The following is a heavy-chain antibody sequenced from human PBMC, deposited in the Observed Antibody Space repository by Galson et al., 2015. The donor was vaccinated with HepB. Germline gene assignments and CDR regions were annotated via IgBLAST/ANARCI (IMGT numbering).Heavy chain of an antibody. J-gene: IGHJ4*02. CDR2: INPNSGGT. CDR3: ARGRYDFWRADSFRAYYFDY. D-gene: IGHD3-3*01. CDR1: GYTFIGYY. Sequence: SVKVSCKASGYTFIGYYILWVRQAPGQGLEWMGWINPNSGGTNYAQKFQGRVTMTRDTSNSKAYMELSGLRSDDTAVYYCARGRYDFWRADSFRAYYFDYWGQGTRVTVST. V-gene: IGHV1-2*02.